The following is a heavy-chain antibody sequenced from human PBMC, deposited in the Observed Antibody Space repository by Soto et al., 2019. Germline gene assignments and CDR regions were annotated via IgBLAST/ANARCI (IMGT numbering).Heavy chain of an antibody. D-gene: IGHD3-10*01. CDR3: ARDLSASDYYGSGSYSVFDY. V-gene: IGHV3-33*01. J-gene: IGHJ4*02. Sequence: GGSLRLSCAASGFTFSSYGMHWVRQAPGKGLEWVAVIWYDGSNKYYADSVKGRFTISRDNSKNTLYLQMNSLRAEDTAVYYCARDLSASDYYGSGSYSVFDYWGQGTLVTVSS. CDR1: GFTFSSYG. CDR2: IWYDGSNK.